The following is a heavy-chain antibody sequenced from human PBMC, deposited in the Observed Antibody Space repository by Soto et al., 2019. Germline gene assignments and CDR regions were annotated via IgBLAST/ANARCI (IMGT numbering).Heavy chain of an antibody. CDR3: ARHKSARFLEWLTPSYYYYGMDV. D-gene: IGHD3-3*01. CDR1: GYTFTIYD. CDR2: MNPNSGNT. Sequence: ASVKVSCKASGYTFTIYDINGVLQSTVQGRDWMGWMNPNSGNTGYAQKFQGRVTMTRNTSISTAYMELSSLRSEDTAVYYCARHKSARFLEWLTPSYYYYGMDVWGQGTTVTVSS. J-gene: IGHJ6*02. V-gene: IGHV1-8*01.